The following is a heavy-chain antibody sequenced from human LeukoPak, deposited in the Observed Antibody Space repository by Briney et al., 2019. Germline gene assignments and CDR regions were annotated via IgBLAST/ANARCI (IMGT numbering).Heavy chain of an antibody. V-gene: IGHV3-30*02. J-gene: IGHJ4*02. CDR3: AKDQTLGYCSSTSCHYFDY. Sequence: GGSLRLSCAASGFTFSSYGMHWVRQAPGKGLEWVAFIRYDGSNKYYADSVKGRFTISRDNSKNTLYLQMNSLRAEDTAVYYCAKDQTLGYCSSTSCHYFDYWGQGTLVTVSS. CDR1: GFTFSSYG. CDR2: IRYDGSNK. D-gene: IGHD2-2*01.